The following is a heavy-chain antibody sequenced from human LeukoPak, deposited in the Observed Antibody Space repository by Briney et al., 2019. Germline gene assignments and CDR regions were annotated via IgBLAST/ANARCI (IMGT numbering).Heavy chain of an antibody. CDR2: INHSGST. V-gene: IGHV4-34*01. CDR3: ARPNTLNTAYYYMDV. J-gene: IGHJ6*03. CDR1: GGSFSGYY. Sequence: PSETLSLTCAVHGGSFSGYYWSWIRQPPGKGLEWIGDINHSGSTNYNPSLKSRVAILVATSKAQFSLKLGSVTAADTAVYYCARPNTLNTAYYYMDVWGKGTTVTVSS. D-gene: IGHD2-21*02.